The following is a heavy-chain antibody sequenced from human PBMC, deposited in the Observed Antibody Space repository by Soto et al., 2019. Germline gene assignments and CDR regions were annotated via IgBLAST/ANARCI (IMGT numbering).Heavy chain of an antibody. D-gene: IGHD3-3*01. CDR2: IIPIFGTA. J-gene: IGHJ5*02. CDR1: GGTFSSYA. CDR3: ARGGAYDFWSGYYTRTWFDP. V-gene: IGHV1-69*13. Sequence: SVKVSCKASGGTFSSYAISWVRQAPGQGLEWMGGIIPIFGTANYAQKFQGRVTITADESTSTAYMELSSLRSEDTAVYYCARGGAYDFWSGYYTRTWFDPWGQGNLVTVSS.